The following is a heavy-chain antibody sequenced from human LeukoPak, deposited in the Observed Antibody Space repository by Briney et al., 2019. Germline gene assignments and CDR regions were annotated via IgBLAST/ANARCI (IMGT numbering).Heavy chain of an antibody. J-gene: IGHJ4*02. CDR3: AKDRRYTTTWSCDE. D-gene: IGHD3-16*02. CDR2: ISASGAGT. CDR1: GFIFTNYV. V-gene: IGHV3-23*01. Sequence: GGSLRLSCAASGFIFTNYVMGWVRQAPGKGLEWVSGISASGAGTYYADSVKGRFTVSRDNSKNTLYLQMNSLRAEDTALYYCAKDRRYTTTWSCDEWGQGTLVTVSS.